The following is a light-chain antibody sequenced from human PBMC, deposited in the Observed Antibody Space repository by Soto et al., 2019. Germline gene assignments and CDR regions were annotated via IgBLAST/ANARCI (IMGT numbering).Light chain of an antibody. V-gene: IGKV1-5*03. CDR1: QSISTW. Sequence: DIQMTQSPSTLSASVGDRVTITCRASQSISTWLAWYQQKPGKAPKLLIYKASNLEDGVPSRFSGSGSGTEFTITISRLQPDDFATYYCQQYNTYPLTFGGGTTVEIK. CDR3: QQYNTYPLT. J-gene: IGKJ4*01. CDR2: KAS.